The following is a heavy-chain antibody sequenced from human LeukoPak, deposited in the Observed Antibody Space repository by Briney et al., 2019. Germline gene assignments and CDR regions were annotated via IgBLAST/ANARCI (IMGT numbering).Heavy chain of an antibody. CDR1: GFTFSSYW. V-gene: IGHV3-7*03. D-gene: IGHD3-22*01. CDR2: IKQDGSEK. Sequence: GGSLRLSCAASGFTFSSYWMSWVRQAPGKGLEWVANIKQDGSEKYYVDSVKGRFTISRDNAKNSLYLQMNSLRAEDTAVYYCAKELRKIYYDSSGWSHDAFDIWGQGTMVTVSS. CDR3: AKELRKIYYDSSGWSHDAFDI. J-gene: IGHJ3*02.